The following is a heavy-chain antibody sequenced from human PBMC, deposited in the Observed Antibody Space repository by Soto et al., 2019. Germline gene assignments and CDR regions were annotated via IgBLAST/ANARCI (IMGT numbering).Heavy chain of an antibody. D-gene: IGHD3-16*01. CDR2: IDYSGST. Sequence: QVQLQESGPGLVKPSQTLSLTCTVSGGSISSGGYYWSWIRQHPGKGLEWIGYIDYSGSTYYNPSRKSRVTRSVDTSKNQFPLKLSSVTAADTAVYYCARVGRGSRTFDYWGQGTLVTVSS. J-gene: IGHJ4*02. CDR3: ARVGRGSRTFDY. CDR1: GGSISSGGYY. V-gene: IGHV4-31*03.